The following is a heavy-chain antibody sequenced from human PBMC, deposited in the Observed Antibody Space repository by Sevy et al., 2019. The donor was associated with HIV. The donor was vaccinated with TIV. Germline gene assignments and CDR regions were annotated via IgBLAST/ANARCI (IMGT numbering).Heavy chain of an antibody. CDR1: GFTFSDHY. Sequence: GGSRRLSCATSGFTFSDHYMDWVRQAPGKGLEWVGRIRNKANSHTTEYAASVKGRFTISRDDSKNSLYLQMNSLKTEDTAVYYCARVTAVAGLYFDYWGQGTLVTVSS. J-gene: IGHJ4*02. CDR2: IRNKANSHTT. V-gene: IGHV3-72*01. CDR3: ARVTAVAGLYFDY. D-gene: IGHD6-19*01.